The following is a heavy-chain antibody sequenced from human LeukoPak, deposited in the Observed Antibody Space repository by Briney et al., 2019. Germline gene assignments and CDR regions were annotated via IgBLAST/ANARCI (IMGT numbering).Heavy chain of an antibody. Sequence: GESLRLSCTASGFTFSNFWMGWVRQAPGKGLEWVANIKQDETEKFYLGSVKGRFTISRDNAKNSLYLQMNNLRAEDTAVYYCARDPGGSSGWYSYFQHWGQGTLVTVSS. D-gene: IGHD6-19*01. J-gene: IGHJ1*01. V-gene: IGHV3-7*03. CDR1: GFTFSNFW. CDR2: IKQDETEK. CDR3: ARDPGGSSGWYSYFQH.